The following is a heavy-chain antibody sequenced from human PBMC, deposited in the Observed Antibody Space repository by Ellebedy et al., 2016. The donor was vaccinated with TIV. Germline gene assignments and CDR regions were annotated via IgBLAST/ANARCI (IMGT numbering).Heavy chain of an antibody. CDR1: GFTFTKVW. CDR3: TTGDYYEY. Sequence: GGSLRLSXEASGFTFTKVWMNWVRQAPGKGLEWVGRIKSKAGGGTIDYAALVKDRFTPSRDESKNTLFLQLSALRPEDTGIYYCTTGDYYEYWGLGTLVTVSS. CDR2: IKSKAGGGTI. V-gene: IGHV3-15*07. J-gene: IGHJ4*02.